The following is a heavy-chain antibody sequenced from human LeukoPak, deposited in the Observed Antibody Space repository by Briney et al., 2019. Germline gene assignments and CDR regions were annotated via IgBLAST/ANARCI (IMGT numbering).Heavy chain of an antibody. Sequence: PSETLSLTCTVSSGSIRSQHWSWIRQPPGKGLEWIGFISYSGTTYYNPSLESRVTISRDTSRNQFSLKLSSVTAADTAVYYCTRDRNGGDHYYMDVWGKGTTVTDSS. CDR3: TRDRNGGDHYYMDV. CDR2: ISYSGTT. V-gene: IGHV4-59*11. CDR1: SGSIRSQH. D-gene: IGHD3-16*01. J-gene: IGHJ6*03.